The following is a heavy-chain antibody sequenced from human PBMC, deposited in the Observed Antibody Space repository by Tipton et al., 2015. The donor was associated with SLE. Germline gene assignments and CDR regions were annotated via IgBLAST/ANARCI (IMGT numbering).Heavy chain of an antibody. D-gene: IGHD3-10*01. CDR1: GGSINSHY. Sequence: TLSLTCSVSGGSINSHYWIWIRQPPGKGLEYIGNIYFSGSTNYNPSLKSRVTISVDTSKNQLSLKLTSVTAADTSVYYCARGAKERITLVRVRPYYFDYWGQGSLVTVSS. CDR3: ARGAKERITLVRVRPYYFDY. CDR2: IYFSGST. J-gene: IGHJ4*01. V-gene: IGHV4-59*11.